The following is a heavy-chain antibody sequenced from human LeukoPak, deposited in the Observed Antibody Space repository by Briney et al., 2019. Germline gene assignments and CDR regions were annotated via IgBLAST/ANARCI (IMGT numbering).Heavy chain of an antibody. J-gene: IGHJ6*02. D-gene: IGHD3-10*01. V-gene: IGHV4-59*01. CDR3: ATVNVAAGSVGLPSYYYYYGMDL. Sequence: PSETLSFTCTVSAGSICSYYWSWMRQPQGKGLEWIGNIHYSGTNNSNPSHESRVTISVGTSKKQFSLKLSSVTVEDTAVNYCATVNVAAGSVGLPSYYYYYGMDLWGQGTTVTVSS. CDR2: IHYSGTN. CDR1: AGSICSYY.